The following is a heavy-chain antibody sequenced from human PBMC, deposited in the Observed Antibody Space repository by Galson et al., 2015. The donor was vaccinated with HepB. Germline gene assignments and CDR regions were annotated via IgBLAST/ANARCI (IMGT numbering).Heavy chain of an antibody. J-gene: IGHJ6*02. CDR3: ARDTAYYSYYDSSGYYPHYYYYYYGMDV. CDR1: GFTFSSYS. V-gene: IGHV3-48*02. D-gene: IGHD3-22*01. Sequence: SLRLSCAASGFTFSSYSMNWVRQAPGKGLEWVSYISSSSSTIYYADSVKGRFTISRDNAKNSLYLQMNSLRDEDTAVYYCARDTAYYSYYDSSGYYPHYYYYYYGMDVWGQGTTVTVSS. CDR2: ISSSSSTI.